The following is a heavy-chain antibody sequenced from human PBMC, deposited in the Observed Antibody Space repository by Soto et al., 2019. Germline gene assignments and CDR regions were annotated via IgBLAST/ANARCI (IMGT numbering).Heavy chain of an antibody. J-gene: IGHJ6*02. D-gene: IGHD3-9*01. Sequence: ASVKVSCKASGYTFTGYYMHWVRQAPGQGLEWMGWINPNSGGTNYAQKFQGWVTMTRDTSISTAYMELSRLGSDDTAVYYCARGSGLRYFDWSLYYYGMDVWGQGTTVTVSS. CDR2: INPNSGGT. V-gene: IGHV1-2*04. CDR3: ARGSGLRYFDWSLYYYGMDV. CDR1: GYTFTGYY.